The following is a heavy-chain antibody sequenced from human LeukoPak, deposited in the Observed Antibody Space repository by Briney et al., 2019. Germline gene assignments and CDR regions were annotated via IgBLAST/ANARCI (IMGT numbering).Heavy chain of an antibody. D-gene: IGHD1-26*01. V-gene: IGHV1-8*01. CDR2: MNPNSGNT. CDR1: GYTFTSYD. Sequence: ASVKVSCKASGYTFTSYDINWVRQATGQGLEWMGWMNPNSGNTGYAQKFQGRVTMARSASINTAYMELSSLTSDDTAVYYCARSSVGARRRIDYWGQGTLVTVSS. CDR3: ARSSVGARRRIDY. J-gene: IGHJ4*02.